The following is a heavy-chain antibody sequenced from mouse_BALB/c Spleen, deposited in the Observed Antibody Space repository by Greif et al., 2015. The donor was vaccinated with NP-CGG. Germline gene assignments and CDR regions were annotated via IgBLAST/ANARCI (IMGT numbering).Heavy chain of an antibody. CDR2: INPSNGRT. D-gene: IGHD2-3*01. CDR1: GYTFTSYW. CDR3: AIYDGYYYYAMDY. Sequence: VQLQQSGAELVKPGASVKLSRKASGYTFTSYWMHWVKQRPGQGLEWIGEINPSNGRTNYNEKFKSKATLTVDKSSSTAYMQLSSLTSEDSAVYYCAIYDGYYYYAMDYWGQGTSVTVSS. J-gene: IGHJ4*01. V-gene: IGHV1S81*02.